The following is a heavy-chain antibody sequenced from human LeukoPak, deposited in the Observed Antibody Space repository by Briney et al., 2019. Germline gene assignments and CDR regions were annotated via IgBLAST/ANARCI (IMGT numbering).Heavy chain of an antibody. CDR3: ARHYDSSAYWYYFDY. J-gene: IGHJ4*02. V-gene: IGHV4-59*08. Sequence: SETLSLTCTVSGGSISSYYWSWIRQPPGKGLEWIGYNYYSGSTNYNPSLKSRVTISVDTYKNQFSLKLSSVTAADTAVYYCARHYDSSAYWYYFDYWGQGTLVTVSS. CDR2: NYYSGST. D-gene: IGHD3-22*01. CDR1: GGSISSYY.